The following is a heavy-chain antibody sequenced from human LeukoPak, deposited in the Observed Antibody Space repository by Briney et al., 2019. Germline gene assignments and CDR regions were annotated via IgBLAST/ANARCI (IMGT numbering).Heavy chain of an antibody. CDR1: GFTFSNAW. D-gene: IGHD4-11*01. V-gene: IGHV3-23*05. CDR3: AKGRYSSSWAPFDP. J-gene: IGHJ5*02. Sequence: GGSLRLSCAASGFTFSNAWMSWVRQAPGRGLEWVSSINTIGNKIYYGDSVKGRFTISRDNSKNTLSLQMNNLRVEDTAIYYCAKGRYSSSWAPFDPWGQGTLVTVSS. CDR2: INTIGNKI.